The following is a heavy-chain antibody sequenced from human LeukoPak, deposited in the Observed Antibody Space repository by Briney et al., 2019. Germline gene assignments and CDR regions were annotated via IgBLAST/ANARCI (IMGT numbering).Heavy chain of an antibody. J-gene: IGHJ5*02. Sequence: PGGSLRLSCAASGHTVSSHYMSWVRQAPGKGLEWVSVIYRGGGTYYADSVKGRFTISRDNSKNTLYLQMNSLRAEDTAVYYCAKQWLVQNWFDPWGQGTLVTVSS. CDR2: IYRGGGT. CDR1: GHTVSSHY. CDR3: AKQWLVQNWFDP. D-gene: IGHD6-19*01. V-gene: IGHV3-66*01.